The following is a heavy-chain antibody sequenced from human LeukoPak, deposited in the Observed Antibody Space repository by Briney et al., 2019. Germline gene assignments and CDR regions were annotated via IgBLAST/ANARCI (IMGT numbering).Heavy chain of an antibody. J-gene: IGHJ2*01. CDR1: GDTFDDYA. CDR2: ISWNSGSI. V-gene: IGHV3-9*01. Sequence: GGSLRLSCAASGDTFDDYAMHWVRQAQGKGLEWGSGISWNSGSIGYADSVKGRFTLSRDNAKNSLYLQMNSLRADDTALYYCAKDISVVSSYQGWYFDLWGRGTLVTVSS. CDR3: AKDISVVSSYQGWYFDL. D-gene: IGHD2-15*01.